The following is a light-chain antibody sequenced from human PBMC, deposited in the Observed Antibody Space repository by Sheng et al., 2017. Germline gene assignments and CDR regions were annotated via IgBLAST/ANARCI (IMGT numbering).Light chain of an antibody. CDR1: QSVSSNY. CDR2: GAS. CDR3: QQXGSSPLT. Sequence: EIVLTQSPDTLSLSPGERVTLSCRASQSVSSNYLAWYQQKPGQAPRLLIYGASSRATVIPDRFSGSGSGTDFTLTINRLEPEDFAVYYCQQXGSSPLTFGGGTKVEIK. V-gene: IGKV3-20*01. J-gene: IGKJ4*01.